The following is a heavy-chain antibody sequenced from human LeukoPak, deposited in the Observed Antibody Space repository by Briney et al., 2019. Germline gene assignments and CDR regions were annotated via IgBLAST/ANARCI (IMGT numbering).Heavy chain of an antibody. Sequence: SETLSPTCTVSGGSISTYYWSWVRQPPGKGLEWIGYVYYSGSTEYNPSLKSRVIISIDTSKIQFSLQLNSMTAADTAVYYCARGRDFWSGYSFDYWGQGTLVTVSS. CDR2: VYYSGST. J-gene: IGHJ4*02. CDR1: GGSISTYY. D-gene: IGHD3-3*01. CDR3: ARGRDFWSGYSFDY. V-gene: IGHV4-59*01.